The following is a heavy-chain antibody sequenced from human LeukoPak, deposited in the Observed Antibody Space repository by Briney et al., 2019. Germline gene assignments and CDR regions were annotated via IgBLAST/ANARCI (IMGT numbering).Heavy chain of an antibody. CDR3: ARPRGGYSYAYDAFDI. CDR1: GFTFSSYS. V-gene: IGHV3-21*01. D-gene: IGHD5-18*01. J-gene: IGHJ3*02. Sequence: GGSLRLSCAASGFTFSSYSMNWVRQAPGKGLEWVSSISSSSSHIYYADSVKGRFTISRDNAKNSLFLQMHSLRAEDTAFYYCARPRGGYSYAYDAFDIWGQGTMVTVSS. CDR2: ISSSSSHI.